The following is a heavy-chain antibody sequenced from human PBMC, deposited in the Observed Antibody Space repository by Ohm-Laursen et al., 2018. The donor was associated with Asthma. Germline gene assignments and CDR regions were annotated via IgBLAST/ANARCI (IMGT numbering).Heavy chain of an antibody. CDR2: ISSSSSYT. CDR3: AREYASSWYPCFDY. Sequence: SLRLSCAASGFTFSDYYMSWIRQAPGKGLEWVSYISSSSSYTNYADSVKGRFTMSRDNAKKSLYLQMNSLRPEDTAVYYCAREYASSWYPCFDYWGQGTLVTVSS. V-gene: IGHV3-11*06. J-gene: IGHJ4*02. D-gene: IGHD6-13*01. CDR1: GFTFSDYY.